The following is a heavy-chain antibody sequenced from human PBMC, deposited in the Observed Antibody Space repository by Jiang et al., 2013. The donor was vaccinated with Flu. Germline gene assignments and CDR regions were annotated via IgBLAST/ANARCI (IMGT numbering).Heavy chain of an antibody. J-gene: IGHJ4*02. V-gene: IGHV4-39*01. CDR1: GGSIGSSDYY. CDR2: IFYSGIT. D-gene: IGHD1-26*01. Sequence: GSGLVKPSETLSLTCTVSGGSIGSSDYYWGWIRQPPGKGLEWIGSIFYSGITYYSPSLKSRVTISVDTSKNQFSLRLSSVTAADTAVYYCARRRGWSYWIDYVGPGEPWVTGLL. CDR3: ARRRGWSYWIDY.